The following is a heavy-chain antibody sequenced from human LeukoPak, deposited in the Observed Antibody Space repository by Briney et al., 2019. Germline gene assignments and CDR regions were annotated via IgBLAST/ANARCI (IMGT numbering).Heavy chain of an antibody. CDR1: GYSFTSYW. V-gene: IGHV5-51*01. D-gene: IGHD2-2*01. Sequence: GESLKISCKGSGYSFTSYWIGWVRQMPGKGLEWMGIIYPGDSDTRYSPSFQGQVTISADKSISTAYLQWSSLKASDTAMYYCARLPIGYCSSTSCYAPNWFDPWGQGTLVTVSS. J-gene: IGHJ5*02. CDR2: IYPGDSDT. CDR3: ARLPIGYCSSTSCYAPNWFDP.